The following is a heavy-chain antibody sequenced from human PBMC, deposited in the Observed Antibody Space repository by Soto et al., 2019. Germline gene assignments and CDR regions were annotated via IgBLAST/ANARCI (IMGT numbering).Heavy chain of an antibody. J-gene: IGHJ6*02. CDR2: ISYDGSNK. V-gene: IGHV3-30*18. Sequence: VGSLRLSCAASGFTFSSYGMHWVRQAPGKGLEWVAVISYDGSNKYYADSVKGRFTISRDNSKNTLYLQMNSLRAEDTAVYYCAKEGLRLYYYGMDVWGQGTTVTVSS. D-gene: IGHD4-17*01. CDR1: GFTFSSYG. CDR3: AKEGLRLYYYGMDV.